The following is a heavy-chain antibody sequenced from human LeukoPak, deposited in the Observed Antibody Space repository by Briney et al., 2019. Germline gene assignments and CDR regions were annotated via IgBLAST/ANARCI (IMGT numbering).Heavy chain of an antibody. CDR3: ARGGASSEWFDP. J-gene: IGHJ5*02. V-gene: IGHV4-59*01. CDR1: GDSISAYY. Sequence: PSETLSLTCTVSGDSISAYYWSWIRQTPGKGLEWIAFIHSSGTTNYNPSLKSRVSISVDTSNNQFSLSVNSVTAADTAVYYCARGGASSEWFDPRGQGTLVIVSS. CDR2: IHSSGTT. D-gene: IGHD6-25*01.